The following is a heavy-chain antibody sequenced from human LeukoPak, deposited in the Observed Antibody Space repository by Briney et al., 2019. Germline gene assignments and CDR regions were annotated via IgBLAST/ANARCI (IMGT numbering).Heavy chain of an antibody. CDR3: ARDSGYYYGSGSYILTNTANDRFDP. V-gene: IGHV4-30-2*01. Sequence: PSETLSLTCTVSGGSIRSGTYYWNWIRQPPGKGLEWVAFASHGGNTYSSPCLKSRVTISLDTSKNQFSLKLSSVTAADTAVYYCARDSGYYYGSGSYILTNTANDRFDPWGQGTLVTVSS. CDR2: ASHGGNT. CDR1: GGSIRSGTYY. D-gene: IGHD3-10*01. J-gene: IGHJ5*02.